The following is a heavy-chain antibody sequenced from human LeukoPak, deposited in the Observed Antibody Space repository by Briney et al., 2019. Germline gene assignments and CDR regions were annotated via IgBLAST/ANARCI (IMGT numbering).Heavy chain of an antibody. D-gene: IGHD6-6*01. Sequence: GGSLRLSCAASGFTFSSYAMHWVRQAPGKGLEWVSGISWNSGSIGYADSVKGRFTISRDNAKNSLYLQMNSLRAEDTALYYCAKDILQYSSSLSWGQGTLVTVSS. V-gene: IGHV3-9*01. CDR1: GFTFSSYA. CDR2: ISWNSGSI. J-gene: IGHJ5*02. CDR3: AKDILQYSSSLS.